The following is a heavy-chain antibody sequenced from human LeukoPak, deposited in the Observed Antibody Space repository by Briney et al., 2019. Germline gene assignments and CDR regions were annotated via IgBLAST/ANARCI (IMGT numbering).Heavy chain of an antibody. D-gene: IGHD3-16*01. CDR1: GFTFNNYA. CDR2: ISGGGDTS. Sequence: GGSLRLSCAASGFTFNNYAMSWVRQAPGTGLEWVSSISGGGDTSYYADSVRGRFTISRDTSKNMLFLQMYSLRAEDTAIYYCAKNAGDGGYYYYMDVWGKGTTVTVSS. J-gene: IGHJ6*03. V-gene: IGHV3-23*01. CDR3: AKNAGDGGYYYYMDV.